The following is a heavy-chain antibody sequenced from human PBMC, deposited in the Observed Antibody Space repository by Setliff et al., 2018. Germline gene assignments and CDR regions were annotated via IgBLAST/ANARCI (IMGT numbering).Heavy chain of an antibody. CDR2: IRGRTDNYAT. V-gene: IGHV3-73*01. D-gene: IGHD5-18*01. Sequence: LRLSCAASGFSFSGSAVYWVRQASVKGLEWIGRIRGRTDNYATAYAASVRGRFTISRDDSKNTAYLQMNSLKTEDTAVYYCTFARDGYDVFDIWGQGTMGTVS. CDR1: GFSFSGSA. J-gene: IGHJ3*02. CDR3: TFARDGYDVFDI.